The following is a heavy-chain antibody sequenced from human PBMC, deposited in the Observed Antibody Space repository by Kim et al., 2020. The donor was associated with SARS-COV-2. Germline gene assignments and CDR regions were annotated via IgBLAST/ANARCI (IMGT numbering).Heavy chain of an antibody. D-gene: IGHD1-1*01. CDR1: GSSVRSSY. J-gene: IGHJ4*02. V-gene: IGHV3-53*01. CDR2: IHDAGST. Sequence: GGSLRLSCAVSGSSVRSSYMIWVRQAPGKGLEWVSAIHDAGSTYYADSVKGRFTISRDIPTDTHYLQMNSLRAEDTAGKYGSSSTLAAYFDYWGQGSLVTVTS. CDR3: SSSTLAAYFDY.